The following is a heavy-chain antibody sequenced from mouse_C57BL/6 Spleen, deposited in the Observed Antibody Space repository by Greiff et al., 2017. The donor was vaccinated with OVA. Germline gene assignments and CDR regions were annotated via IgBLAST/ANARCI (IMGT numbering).Heavy chain of an antibody. CDR1: GYTFTDYE. J-gene: IGHJ2*01. CDR2: IDPETGGT. Sequence: VQGVESGAELVRPGASVTLSCKASGYTFTDYEMHWVKQTPVHGLEWIGAIDPETGGTAYNQKFKGKAILTADKSSSTAYMELRSLTSEDSAVYYCTSCRDYYGSSYWGQGTTHTVSS. CDR3: TSCRDYYGSSY. V-gene: IGHV1-15*01. D-gene: IGHD1-1*01.